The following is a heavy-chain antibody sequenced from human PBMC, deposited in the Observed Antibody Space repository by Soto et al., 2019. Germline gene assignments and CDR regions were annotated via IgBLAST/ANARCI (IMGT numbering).Heavy chain of an antibody. V-gene: IGHV3-23*01. D-gene: IGHD3-10*01. CDR2: ISGSGGST. J-gene: IGHJ6*02. CDR1: GFTFSSYA. CDR3: ANDRRRSGVRELVRGL. Sequence: EVQLLESGGGLVQPGGSLRLSCAASGFTFSSYAMSWVRQAPGKGLEWVSAISGSGGSTYYADSVKGRFTISRDNSKNTLYLQMNSLRAEDTAVYYCANDRRRSGVRELVRGLWSQWTTVTVSS.